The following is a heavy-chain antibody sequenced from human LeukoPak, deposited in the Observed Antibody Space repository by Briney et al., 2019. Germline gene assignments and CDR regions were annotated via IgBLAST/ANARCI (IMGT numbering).Heavy chain of an antibody. V-gene: IGHV3-30*03. Sequence: PGRSLRLSCAASGFTFSSYGMHWVRQAPGEGLEWVAVISHDGSNKFYVDSVKGRFAISRDNSQNTLYLQMNRLRGEDTAVYYCARGGYYAMDVWGQGTTVTVSS. CDR1: GFTFSSYG. CDR2: ISHDGSNK. CDR3: ARGGYYAMDV. J-gene: IGHJ6*02.